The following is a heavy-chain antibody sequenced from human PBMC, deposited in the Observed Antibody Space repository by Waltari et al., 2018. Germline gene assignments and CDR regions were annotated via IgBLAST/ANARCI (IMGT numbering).Heavy chain of an antibody. CDR1: GGSISSYY. CDR2: IYTSGST. D-gene: IGHD3-22*01. V-gene: IGHV4-4*07. CDR3: ARAPHDSSGYYYNWFDP. J-gene: IGHJ5*02. Sequence: QVQLQESGPGLVKPSETLSLTCPVSGGSISSYYWTWIRQPAGKGMEWIESIYTSGSTNYNPSLKSRVTISVDKSKNQFSLKLSSVTAADTAVYYCARAPHDSSGYYYNWFDPWGQGTLVTVSS.